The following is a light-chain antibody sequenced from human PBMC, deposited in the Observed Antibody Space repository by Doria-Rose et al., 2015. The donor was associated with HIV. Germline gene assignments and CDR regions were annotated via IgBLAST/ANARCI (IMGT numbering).Light chain of an antibody. V-gene: IGKV1-5*03. Sequence: SWLAWYQQKPGKAPKLLIYKAPSLQTGVPSRFSGSGSGTQFTLTISSLQPEDFGSYYCQQYNTSSWTFGQGTKV. CDR1: SW. CDR3: QQYNTSSWT. CDR2: KAP. J-gene: IGKJ1*01.